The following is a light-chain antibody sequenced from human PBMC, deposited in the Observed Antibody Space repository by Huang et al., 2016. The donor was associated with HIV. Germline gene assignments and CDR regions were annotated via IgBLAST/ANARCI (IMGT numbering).Light chain of an antibody. CDR2: DTS. Sequence: EIMMTQSPATLSVSPGGRATLSCRASQNVRNNVAWYQQKTGQAPRLLIYDTSTRASGIPARFSGSGSGTEFTLTISGLQSEDFAIYYCQQYDNWPPGLTFGGGTKVEI. CDR3: QQYDNWPPGLT. CDR1: QNVRNN. V-gene: IGKV3D-15*01. J-gene: IGKJ4*01.